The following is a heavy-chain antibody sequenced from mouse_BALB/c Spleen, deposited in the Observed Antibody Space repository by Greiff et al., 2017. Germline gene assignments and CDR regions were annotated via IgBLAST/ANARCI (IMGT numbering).Heavy chain of an antibody. D-gene: IGHD2-4*01. CDR1: GFAFSSYD. J-gene: IGHJ4*01. CDR3: ARQRSMITYYAMDY. V-gene: IGHV5-12-1*01. CDR2: ISSGGGST. Sequence: EVMLVESGGGLVKPGGSLKLSCAASGFAFSSYDMSWVRQTPEKRLEWVAYISSGGGSTYYPDTVKGRFTISRDNAKNTLYLQMSSLKSEDTAMYYCARQRSMITYYAMDYWGQGTSVTVSS.